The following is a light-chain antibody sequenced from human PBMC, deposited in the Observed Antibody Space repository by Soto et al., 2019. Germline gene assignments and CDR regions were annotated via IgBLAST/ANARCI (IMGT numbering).Light chain of an antibody. CDR3: SSYAGSSVPVA. J-gene: IGLJ2*01. CDR2: DVT. CDR1: SSDVGGYNF. V-gene: IGLV2-8*01. Sequence: QSALTQPPSASGSPGQSVTISCTGASSDVGGYNFVSWYQQHPGKAPKLMIYDVTKRPPGVPDRFSGSKSGNTASLTVSGLQADDEADYYCSSYAGSSVPVAFGGGTKVTVL.